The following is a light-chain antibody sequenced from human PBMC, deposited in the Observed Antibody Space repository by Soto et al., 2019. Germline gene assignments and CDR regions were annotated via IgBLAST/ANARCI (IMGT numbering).Light chain of an antibody. CDR1: QRVTSSY. V-gene: IGKV3-20*01. J-gene: IGKJ1*01. CDR3: HQYGTSTQT. Sequence: EIVLTQSPGTLSLSPGERATLSCRASQRVTSSYLAWFQQKPGQPPRVLIHGASSTANGIPDRFSGSGSGTDFTLTIRRMEPEDFAVYYCHQYGTSTQTFGQGTKVE. CDR2: GAS.